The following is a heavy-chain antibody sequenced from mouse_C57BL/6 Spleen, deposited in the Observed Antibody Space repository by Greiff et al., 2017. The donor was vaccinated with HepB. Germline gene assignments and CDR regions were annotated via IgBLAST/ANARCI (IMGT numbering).Heavy chain of an antibody. Sequence: EVQLVESGGGLVKPGGSLKLSCAASGFTFSDYGMHWVRQAPEKGLEWVAYISSGSSTIYYADTVKGRFTISRDNAKNTLFLQMTSLRSEDTAMYYCARRLRQRDYYAMDYWGQGTSVTVSS. CDR1: GFTFSDYG. CDR3: ARRLRQRDYYAMDY. J-gene: IGHJ4*01. V-gene: IGHV5-17*01. CDR2: ISSGSSTI. D-gene: IGHD2-4*01.